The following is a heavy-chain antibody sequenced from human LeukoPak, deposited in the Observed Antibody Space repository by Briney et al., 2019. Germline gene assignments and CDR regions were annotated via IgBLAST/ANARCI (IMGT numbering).Heavy chain of an antibody. V-gene: IGHV4-4*07. CDR2: IYTSGST. Sequence: SETLSLTCTVSGGSISRYYWSWLRQPAGKGLEWIGRIYTSGSTNYNPSLKSRVTMSVDTSKNQFSLKLSSVTAADTAVYYCARFWTHEDAFDIWGQGTMVTVSS. CDR1: GGSISRYY. CDR3: ARFWTHEDAFDI. J-gene: IGHJ3*02. D-gene: IGHD3/OR15-3a*01.